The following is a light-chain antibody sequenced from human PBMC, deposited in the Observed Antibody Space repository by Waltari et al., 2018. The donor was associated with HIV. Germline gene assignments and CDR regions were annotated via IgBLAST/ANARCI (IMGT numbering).Light chain of an antibody. Sequence: ESLMTQSPATLSVSPGERATLSCRARPSVRSNLAWYQQKPGQAPMLLVYGASTRATGVPARFRGSGSVTEFTLTISSLQSDDSAIYYCQHYNNWPPTFGPWTKVDIK. CDR2: GAS. J-gene: IGKJ3*01. CDR3: QHYNNWPPT. CDR1: PSVRSN. V-gene: IGKV3-15*01.